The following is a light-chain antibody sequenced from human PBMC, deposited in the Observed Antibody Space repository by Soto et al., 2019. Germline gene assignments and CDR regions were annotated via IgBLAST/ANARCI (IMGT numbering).Light chain of an antibody. CDR2: DAS. Sequence: DIQMTQSPSALSASVGDRVTITCRASQSISSWLAWYQQKPGKAPKLLIYDASSLESAVPSRFRGRGSGTEFTLPISSLQSDDFATYYCQQYNSYPTFGQGTKVEIK. V-gene: IGKV1-5*01. CDR1: QSISSW. J-gene: IGKJ1*01. CDR3: QQYNSYPT.